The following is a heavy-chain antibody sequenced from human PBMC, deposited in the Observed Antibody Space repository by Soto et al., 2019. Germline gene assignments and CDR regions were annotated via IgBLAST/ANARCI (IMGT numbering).Heavy chain of an antibody. J-gene: IGHJ3*02. CDR3: AKGWHIVVSAFDI. V-gene: IGHV3-30*18. CDR1: GFTFSSYG. D-gene: IGHD2-21*01. Sequence: QVQLVESGGGVVQPGRSLRLSCAASGFTFSSYGMHWVRQAPGKGLEWVAVISYDGSNKYYADSVKGRFTISRENSKNTLYLQMNSLRAEDTAVYYCAKGWHIVVSAFDIWGQGTMVTVSS. CDR2: ISYDGSNK.